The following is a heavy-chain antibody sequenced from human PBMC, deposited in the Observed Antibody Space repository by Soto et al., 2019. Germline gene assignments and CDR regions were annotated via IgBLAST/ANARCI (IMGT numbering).Heavy chain of an antibody. V-gene: IGHV5-51*01. CDR1: GYSFTSYW. CDR2: IYPGDSDT. CDR3: ARSNTRRFLELLPTGGYSSYGMDV. D-gene: IGHD3-3*01. Sequence: GESLKISCKGSGYSFTSYWIGWVRQMPGKGLEWMGIIYPGDSDTRYSPSFQGQVTISADKSISTAYLQWSSLKASDTAMYYCARSNTRRFLELLPTGGYSSYGMDVWGQGTTVTVSS. J-gene: IGHJ6*02.